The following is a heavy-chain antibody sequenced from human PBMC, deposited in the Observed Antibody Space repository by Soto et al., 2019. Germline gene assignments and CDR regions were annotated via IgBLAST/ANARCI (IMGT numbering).Heavy chain of an antibody. V-gene: IGHV3-30*18. CDR2: VSYDGSNK. Sequence: GGSLRLSCAASGFSFRTYGLHWVRQAPGKGLEWVAIVSYDGSNKYYVDSVKGRFTISRDNSKNTLYLQMNSLRAEDTAVYYCAKDQRVYFYGSGTYYDTSEVYYYGMDVWGQGTTVTVSS. CDR3: AKDQRVYFYGSGTYYDTSEVYYYGMDV. CDR1: GFSFRTYG. J-gene: IGHJ6*02. D-gene: IGHD3-10*01.